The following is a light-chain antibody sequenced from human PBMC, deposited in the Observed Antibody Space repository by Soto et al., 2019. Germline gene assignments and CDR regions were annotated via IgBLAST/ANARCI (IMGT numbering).Light chain of an antibody. CDR2: DVR. J-gene: IGLJ1*01. CDR3: NSYRTISTYV. CDR1: TSDIGGYNF. Sequence: QSALTQPASVSGSPGQSITISCTGTTSDIGGYNFVSWYQQHPGKAPKLLIYDVRNRPSGVSNRFSGSKSGNTASLTISGLQDEDEADYYCNSYRTISTYVFGSGTKLTVL. V-gene: IGLV2-14*01.